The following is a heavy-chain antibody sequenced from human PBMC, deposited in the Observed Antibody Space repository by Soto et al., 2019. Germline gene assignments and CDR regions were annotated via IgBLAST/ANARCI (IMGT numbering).Heavy chain of an antibody. J-gene: IGHJ5*02. D-gene: IGHD3-10*01. CDR3: ARRSAVTLVRGVTSPWDT. CDR2: VYHTGNT. Sequence: SETLSLTCTVCGGCINDYNYYWGWVRQSPPKDLEWIATVYHTGNTYYNPSLRSRVTISADTSRDQFSLKLTSVTAADTAVYYCARRSAVTLVRGVTSPWDTWGPGTVVTASS. CDR1: GGCINDYNYY. V-gene: IGHV4-39*01.